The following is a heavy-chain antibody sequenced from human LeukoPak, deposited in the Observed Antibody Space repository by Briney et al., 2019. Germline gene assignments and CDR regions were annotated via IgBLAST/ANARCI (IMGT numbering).Heavy chain of an antibody. CDR2: ISWNSGSI. Sequence: GGSLRLSCAASGFTFSTFAMIWVRQPPGKGLEWVSGISWNSGSIGYADSVKGRFTISRDNAKNSLYLQMNSLRAEDTAVYYCARDKIVGATHFDYWGQGTLVTVSS. CDR1: GFTFSTFA. D-gene: IGHD1-26*01. V-gene: IGHV3-9*01. CDR3: ARDKIVGATHFDY. J-gene: IGHJ4*02.